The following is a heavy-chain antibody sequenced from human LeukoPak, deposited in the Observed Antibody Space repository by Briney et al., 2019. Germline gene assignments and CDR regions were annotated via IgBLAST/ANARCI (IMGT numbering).Heavy chain of an antibody. CDR1: GGTFSSYA. CDR2: MNPKSGRT. D-gene: IGHD3-22*01. Sequence: ASVKVSCKASGGTFSSYAISWVRQAPGQGLEWMGWMNPKSGRTGYAQKFQGRVTMTRDTSINTAYMELSSLRSEDTAVYYCARVAYYYDSAGFYLNYYYGMDVWGQGTTVTASS. J-gene: IGHJ6*02. CDR3: ARVAYYYDSAGFYLNYYYGMDV. V-gene: IGHV1-8*02.